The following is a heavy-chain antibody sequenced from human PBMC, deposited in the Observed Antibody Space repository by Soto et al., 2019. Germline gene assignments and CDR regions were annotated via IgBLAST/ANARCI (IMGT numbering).Heavy chain of an antibody. D-gene: IGHD2-2*01. V-gene: IGHV1-46*01. CDR2: INPSSGST. CDR3: ARSGRDIVVVPAALVRGYFDN. CDR1: GFSFMSYY. J-gene: IGHJ4*02. Sequence: ASVKVSCKASGFSFMSYYIHWVRQAPGQGLEWMGIINPSSGSTSYVQRFQGRVTMTRDTSTSTVYMELSSLRSEDTAVYYCARSGRDIVVVPAALVRGYFDNWGQGTLVTVSS.